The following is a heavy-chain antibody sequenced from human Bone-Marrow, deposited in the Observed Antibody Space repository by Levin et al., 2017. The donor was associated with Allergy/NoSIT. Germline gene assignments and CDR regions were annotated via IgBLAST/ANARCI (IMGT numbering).Heavy chain of an antibody. D-gene: IGHD6-25*01. CDR3: AREGLSSSGNLFDS. CDR1: GFTFSSYE. V-gene: IGHV3-48*03. J-gene: IGHJ4*02. Sequence: GGSLRLSCVASGFTFSSYEMNWVRQAPGKGLEWVSYISSSGGSTTKHADSVKGRFTISRDNAKNSLYLQMNSLRAEDTAVYYCAREGLSSSGNLFDSWGQGTLVTVSS. CDR2: ISSSGGSTT.